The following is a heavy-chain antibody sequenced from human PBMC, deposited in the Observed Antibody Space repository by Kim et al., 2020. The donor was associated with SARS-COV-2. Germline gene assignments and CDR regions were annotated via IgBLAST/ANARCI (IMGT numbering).Heavy chain of an antibody. J-gene: IGHJ4*02. V-gene: IGHV1-69*13. Sequence: SVKVPCKASGGTFSSYAISWVRQAPGQGLEWMGMIIPIFGTTKSAQKFQGRVTITADGTTTTGYLELRSLRSQDTAVYYCAMALRGNYFDYWGQGTLVT. CDR1: GGTFSSYA. CDR3: AMALRGNYFDY. CDR2: IIPIFGTT.